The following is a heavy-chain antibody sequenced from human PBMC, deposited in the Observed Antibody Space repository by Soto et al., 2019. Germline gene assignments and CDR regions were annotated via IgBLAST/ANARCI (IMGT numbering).Heavy chain of an antibody. Sequence: QEQLLQSGAEVKKPGASVTVSCKASGYTFLIYFVHWVRQAPGQGLEWMGSINPGRWTTTYSQQFQGRVIMTSDTSTNTVHMAMTSLTSEDTALYFCAREKILDGSGRRHYYGMDVWGQGTAVSVSS. J-gene: IGHJ6*02. D-gene: IGHD3-10*01. CDR2: INPGRWTT. CDR3: AREKILDGSGRRHYYGMDV. V-gene: IGHV1-46*01. CDR1: GYTFLIYF.